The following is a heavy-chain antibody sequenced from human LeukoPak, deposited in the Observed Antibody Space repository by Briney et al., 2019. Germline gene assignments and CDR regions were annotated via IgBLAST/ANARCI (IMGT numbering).Heavy chain of an antibody. J-gene: IGHJ5*02. D-gene: IGHD4-11*01. CDR2: INPSGGST. Sequence: ASVKVSCKASGYTCTSYYMHWVRQAPGQGLEWMGIINPSGGSTSYAQKFQGRVTMTRDTSTSTVYMELSSLRSEDTAVYYCARFLPTVTTLGWFDPWGQGTLVTVSS. V-gene: IGHV1-46*03. CDR3: ARFLPTVTTLGWFDP. CDR1: GYTCTSYY.